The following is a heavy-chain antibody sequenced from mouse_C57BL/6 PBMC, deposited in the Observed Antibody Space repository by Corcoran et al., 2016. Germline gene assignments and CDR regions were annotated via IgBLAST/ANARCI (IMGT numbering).Heavy chain of an antibody. CDR1: GYAFSSYW. V-gene: IGHV1-80*01. CDR2: IYPGDGDT. J-gene: IGHJ4*01. D-gene: IGHD1-1*01. Sequence: QVQLQQSGAELVKPGASVKISCKASGYAFSSYWLNWVKQRPGKGLEWIGQIYPGDGDTNYNGKFKGKATLTADKSSSTAYMQLSSLTSEDSAVYFCARETTVVERMDYWGQGTSVTVSS. CDR3: ARETTVVERMDY.